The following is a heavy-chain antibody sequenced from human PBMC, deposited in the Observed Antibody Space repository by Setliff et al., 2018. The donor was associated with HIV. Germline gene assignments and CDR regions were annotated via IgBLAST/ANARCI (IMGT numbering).Heavy chain of an antibody. CDR2: IYHSGST. J-gene: IGHJ3*02. D-gene: IGHD3-16*01. CDR3: ARASRGDDAFDI. CDR1: GYSISSGYY. Sequence: SETLSLTCAVSGYSISSGYYWGWIRQPPGKGLEWIGSIYHSGSTYYNPSLKSRVTISVDTSKNQLSLKLSSVTAADTAVYYCARASRGDDAFDIWGQGTMVTVSS. V-gene: IGHV4-38-2*01.